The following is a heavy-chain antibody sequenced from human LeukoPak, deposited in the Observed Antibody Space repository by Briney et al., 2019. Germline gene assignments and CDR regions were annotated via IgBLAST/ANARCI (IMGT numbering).Heavy chain of an antibody. CDR1: GFTFSSYW. V-gene: IGHV3-7*01. J-gene: IGHJ4*02. D-gene: IGHD6-13*01. CDR3: AIIPRAAAGPSARSPFHY. Sequence: GGSLRLSCEVSGFTFSSYWMNWVRQAPGKRLEWVANIKQDGSDKYYVDSVKGRFTISRDNAKNSLYLQMNSLRAEDTAVYYCAIIPRAAAGPSARSPFHYWGQGTLVTVSS. CDR2: IKQDGSDK.